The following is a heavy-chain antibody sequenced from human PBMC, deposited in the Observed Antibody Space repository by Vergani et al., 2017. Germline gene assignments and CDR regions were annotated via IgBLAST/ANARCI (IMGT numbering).Heavy chain of an antibody. V-gene: IGHV1-46*01. CDR1: GYTFTSYY. Sequence: QVQLVQSGAEVKKPGASVKVSCKASGYTFTSYYMHWVRQAPGQGLEWMGIINPSGGSTSYAQKFQGRFTMTRDTSTSTVYMELNSLRAEDTAVYYCARIDVMEWLFDYWGQGTLVTVSS. D-gene: IGHD3-3*01. CDR2: INPSGGST. CDR3: ARIDVMEWLFDY. J-gene: IGHJ4*02.